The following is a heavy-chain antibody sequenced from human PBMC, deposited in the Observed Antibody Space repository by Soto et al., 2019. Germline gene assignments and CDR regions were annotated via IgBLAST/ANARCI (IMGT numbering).Heavy chain of an antibody. J-gene: IGHJ5*02. V-gene: IGHV1-8*01. CDR2: MNPNSGNT. CDR3: ARGYHCSGGSCYAAGRFDP. Sequence: QVQLVQSGAEVKKPGASVKVSCKASGYTFTSYDINWVRQATGQGLEWMGWMNPNSGNTGYAQKFQGRVTMTRNTTKSTAYMEQSSLRSEDAAVYYCARGYHCSGGSCYAAGRFDPWGQGTLVTVSS. D-gene: IGHD2-15*01. CDR1: GYTFTSYD.